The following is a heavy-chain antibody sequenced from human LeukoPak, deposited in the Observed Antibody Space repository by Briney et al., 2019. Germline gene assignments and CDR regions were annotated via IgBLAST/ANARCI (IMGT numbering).Heavy chain of an antibody. CDR1: VFTLSSYS. Sequence: PGGSLRLSCAASVFTLSSYSMNWVRPAPGKGLEWVSYITGSSSTISYADSVKGRFTISRDNARNALYLQMNSLRAEDTDGYYCSTDRHLAFGYWGQGTLVTVSS. D-gene: IGHD3-16*01. V-gene: IGHV3-48*01. J-gene: IGHJ4*02. CDR3: STDRHLAFGY. CDR2: ITGSSSTI.